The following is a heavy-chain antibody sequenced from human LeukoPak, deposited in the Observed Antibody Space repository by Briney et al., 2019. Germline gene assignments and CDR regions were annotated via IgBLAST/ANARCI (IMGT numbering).Heavy chain of an antibody. V-gene: IGHV4-38-2*02. CDR2: MYHSGST. CDR3: ASAYDSSGSEFDY. J-gene: IGHJ4*02. CDR1: GYSISSAYY. D-gene: IGHD3-22*01. Sequence: SETLSLTCSVSGYSISSAYYWGWIRQPPGKGLEWIGTMYHSGSTNYNPSLKSRVTISVDTSKNQFSLKLSSVTAADTAVYYCASAYDSSGSEFDYWGQGTLVTVSS.